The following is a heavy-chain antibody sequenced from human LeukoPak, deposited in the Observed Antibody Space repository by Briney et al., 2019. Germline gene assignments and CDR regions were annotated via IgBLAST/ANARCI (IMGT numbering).Heavy chain of an antibody. CDR2: IYTSGST. CDR1: GGSISSYY. CDR3: ARATPPYGSGSPSLYYYGMDV. Sequence: PSETLSLTCTVSGGSISSYYWSWIRQPAGKGLEWIGRIYTSGSTNYNPSLKSRVTMSVDTSKNQFSLKLSSVTAADTAVYYCARATPPYGSGSPSLYYYGMDVWGQGTTVTVSS. J-gene: IGHJ6*02. D-gene: IGHD3-10*01. V-gene: IGHV4-4*07.